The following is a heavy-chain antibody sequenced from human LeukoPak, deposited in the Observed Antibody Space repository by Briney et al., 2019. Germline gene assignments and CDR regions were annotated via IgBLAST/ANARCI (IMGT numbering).Heavy chain of an antibody. D-gene: IGHD3-22*01. CDR1: GESFSYNY. V-gene: IGHV4-34*01. Sequence: SETLSLTCAASGESFSYNYWTWVRQPPGKGLEWIGDINHSGRVNYRPSLKSRVTISADTSKSQFSLKLNAVTAADTAVYYCARGLGPMSPSLDYWGQGSLVTVSS. J-gene: IGHJ4*02. CDR2: INHSGRV. CDR3: ARGLGPMSPSLDY.